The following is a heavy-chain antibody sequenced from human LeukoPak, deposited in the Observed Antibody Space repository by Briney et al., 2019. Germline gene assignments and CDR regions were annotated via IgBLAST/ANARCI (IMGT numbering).Heavy chain of an antibody. CDR3: ARARRGSSSAYYYYYMDV. V-gene: IGHV1-8*03. J-gene: IGHJ6*03. CDR1: GGTFSSYA. Sequence: ASVKVSCKASGGTFSSYAISWVRQAPGQGVEWMGWMNPNSGNTGYAQKFQGRVTITRNTSISTAYMELSSLRSEDTAVYYCARARRGSSSAYYYYYMDVWGKGTTVTVSS. D-gene: IGHD6-6*01. CDR2: MNPNSGNT.